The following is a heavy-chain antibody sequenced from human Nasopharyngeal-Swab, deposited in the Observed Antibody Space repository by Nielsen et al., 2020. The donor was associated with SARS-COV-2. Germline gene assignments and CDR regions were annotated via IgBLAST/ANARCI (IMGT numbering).Heavy chain of an antibody. CDR3: ARGHPLDAFDI. V-gene: IGHV1-46*01. J-gene: IGHJ3*02. CDR1: GYTFARNY. Sequence: ASVKVSCKASGYTFARNYIHWVRQAPGQGLEWMGIINPRDRSTSYAQKFQGRVTMTTNTSISTAYMELSSLRSQDTAVYYCARGHPLDAFDIWGQGTMVTVSS. CDR2: INPRDRST.